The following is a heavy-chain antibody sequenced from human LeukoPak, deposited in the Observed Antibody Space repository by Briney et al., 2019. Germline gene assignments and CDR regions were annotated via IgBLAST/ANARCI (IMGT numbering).Heavy chain of an antibody. CDR2: ISSSSSYI. CDR1: GFTFSSYG. Sequence: GRSLRLSCAASGFTFSSYGMHWVRQAPGKGLELVSSISSSSSYIYYADSVKGRFTISRDNAKNSLYLQMNSLRAEDTAVYYCARDPRGYSGYDNYYYYMDVWGKGTTVTVSS. CDR3: ARDPRGYSGYDNYYYYMDV. D-gene: IGHD5-12*01. V-gene: IGHV3-21*01. J-gene: IGHJ6*03.